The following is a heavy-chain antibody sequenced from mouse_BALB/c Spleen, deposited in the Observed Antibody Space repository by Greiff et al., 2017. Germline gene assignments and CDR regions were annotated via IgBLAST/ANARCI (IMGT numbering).Heavy chain of an antibody. CDR3: ARGDLWLRRGAWFAY. Sequence: VQLQQSGAELAKPGASVKMSCKASGYTFTSYWMHWVKQRPGQGLEWIGYINPSTGYTEYNQKFKDKATLTADKSSSTAYMQLSSLTSEDSAVYYCARGDLWLRRGAWFAYWGQGTLVTVSA. J-gene: IGHJ3*01. D-gene: IGHD2-2*01. CDR2: INPSTGYT. CDR1: GYTFTSYW. V-gene: IGHV1-7*01.